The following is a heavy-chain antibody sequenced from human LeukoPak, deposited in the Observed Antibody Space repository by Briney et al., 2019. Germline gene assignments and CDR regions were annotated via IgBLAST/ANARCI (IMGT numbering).Heavy chain of an antibody. CDR1: GFTFRSYW. D-gene: IGHD1-26*01. CDR2: INSDGYST. J-gene: IGHJ4*02. V-gene: IGHV3-74*01. CDR3: SSPYSGSYYGFDY. Sequence: GGSLRLSCAASGFTFRSYWMHWVRQAPGKGLVWVSRINSDGYSTIYADSVKGRFTISRDNAKNTLYLQMNRLRIEDTAMCSCSSPYSGSYYGFDYWGQGTLVTVSS.